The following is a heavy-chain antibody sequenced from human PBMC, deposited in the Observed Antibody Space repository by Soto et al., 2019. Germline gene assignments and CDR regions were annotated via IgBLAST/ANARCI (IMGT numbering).Heavy chain of an antibody. Sequence: EVQLVESGGGVVQPGGSLRLSCTASGFTFGDYTMHWVRQAPGKGLEWVSLITWDGINIEYADSVRGRFTISRDNSKNSLYLQMNGLRHEETACYYCAKDGIAWHWGQGTLVTVSS. D-gene: IGHD2-15*01. J-gene: IGHJ4*02. CDR2: ITWDGINI. CDR1: GFTFGDYT. V-gene: IGHV3-43*01. CDR3: AKDGIAWH.